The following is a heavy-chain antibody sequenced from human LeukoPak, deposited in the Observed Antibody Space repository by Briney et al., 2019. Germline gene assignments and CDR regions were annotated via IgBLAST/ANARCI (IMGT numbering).Heavy chain of an antibody. CDR1: GYTFTGYY. CDR2: INPNSGNT. Sequence: ASVKVSCKASGYTFTGYYMHWVRQAPGQGLEWMGWINPNSGNTGYAQKFQGRITITRNTSISTAYMELSSLRSEDTAVYYCARGGSYYYSSEYFSWFDPWGQGTLVTVSS. CDR3: ARGGSYYYSSEYFSWFDP. V-gene: IGHV1-8*03. D-gene: IGHD3-22*01. J-gene: IGHJ5*02.